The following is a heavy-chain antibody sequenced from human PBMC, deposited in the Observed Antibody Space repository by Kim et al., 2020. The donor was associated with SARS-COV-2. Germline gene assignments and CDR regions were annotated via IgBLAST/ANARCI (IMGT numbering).Heavy chain of an antibody. D-gene: IGHD3-9*01. CDR3: ARDGDILILTPNANWFDP. CDR2: ISYDGSNK. J-gene: IGHJ5*02. CDR1: GFTFSSYA. Sequence: GWSLRLSCAASGFTFSSYAMHWVRQAPGKGLEWVAVISYDGSNKYYADSVKGRFTISRDNSKNTLYLQMNSLRAEDTAVYYCARDGDILILTPNANWFDPWGQGTLVTVSS. V-gene: IGHV3-30*04.